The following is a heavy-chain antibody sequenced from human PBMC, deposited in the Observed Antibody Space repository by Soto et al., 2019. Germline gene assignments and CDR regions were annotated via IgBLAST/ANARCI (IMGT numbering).Heavy chain of an antibody. Sequence: PSETLSLTCTVSGASISYYYWSWIRQPPGKGLEWIGHMYNSGSTNYNASLKSRVTISVDTSKNQFSLRLSSVTAADTAVYYCARDRDFRFDYWGQGTLVTVS. CDR2: MYNSGST. CDR3: ARDRDFRFDY. CDR1: GASISYYY. V-gene: IGHV4-59*01. J-gene: IGHJ4*02.